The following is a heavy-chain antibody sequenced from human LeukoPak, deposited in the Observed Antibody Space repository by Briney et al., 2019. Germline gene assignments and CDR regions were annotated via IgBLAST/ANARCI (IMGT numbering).Heavy chain of an antibody. CDR2: IKEDGSEK. V-gene: IGHV3-7*01. Sequence: GGSLRLSCTASGFTFSSYWMTWVRQAPGKGLEWVANIKEDGSEKKYVDSVKGRFTISRDNAKNTLYLQMNSLRAEDTAVYYCVRDWGYDSSGYWQKYFDTWGQGTLVTVSS. CDR3: VRDWGYDSSGYWQKYFDT. CDR1: GFTFSSYW. D-gene: IGHD3-22*01. J-gene: IGHJ4*02.